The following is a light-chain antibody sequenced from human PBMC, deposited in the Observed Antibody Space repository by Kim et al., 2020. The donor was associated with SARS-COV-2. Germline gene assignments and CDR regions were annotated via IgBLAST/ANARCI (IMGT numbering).Light chain of an antibody. V-gene: IGLV4-60*03. CDR1: SGHNTYM. Sequence: GSSVKLTCTLSSGHNTYMIAWHQQQPGKAPRYLMRVLGSGSYEKGSGVPDRFSGSSSGADRYLSISNLQSDDEAEYYCETWDSYVVFGGGTQLTFL. CDR2: VLGSGSY. CDR3: ETWDSYVV. J-gene: IGLJ2*01.